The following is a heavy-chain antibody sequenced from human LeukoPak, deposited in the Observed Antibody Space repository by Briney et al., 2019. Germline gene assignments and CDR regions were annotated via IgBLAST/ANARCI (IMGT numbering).Heavy chain of an antibody. CDR2: FDPEDGET. CDR1: GYTLTELS. CDR3: ATNVIAAAGSDYYYYYGMDV. V-gene: IGHV1-24*01. Sequence: ASVKVSCKVSGYTLTELSMHWVRQAPGKGLEWMGGFDPEDGETIYAQKFQGRVTMTEDTSTDTAYMELSSLRSEDTAVYYCATNVIAAAGSDYYYYYGMDVWGKGTTVTVSS. J-gene: IGHJ6*04. D-gene: IGHD6-13*01.